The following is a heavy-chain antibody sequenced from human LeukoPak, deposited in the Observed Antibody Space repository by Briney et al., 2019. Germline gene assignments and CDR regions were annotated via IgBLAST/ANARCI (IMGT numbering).Heavy chain of an antibody. CDR2: ILSDGSKE. D-gene: IGHD4-17*01. Sequence: GGSLRLSCAASGFTFSSYGMHWVRQAPGKGLEWVAVILSDGSKEFYTDSVKGRFTISRDNAETSLHLQMNSLRAEDTAVYYCARGGNHGDYWYFDLWGRGTLVTVSS. V-gene: IGHV3-33*01. CDR3: ARGGNHGDYWYFDL. J-gene: IGHJ2*01. CDR1: GFTFSSYG.